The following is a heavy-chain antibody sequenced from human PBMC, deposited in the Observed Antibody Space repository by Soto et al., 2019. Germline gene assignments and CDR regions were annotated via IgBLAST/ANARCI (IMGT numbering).Heavy chain of an antibody. V-gene: IGHV1-8*01. CDR2: MNPNSGNT. Sequence: ASVKVSCKASGYTFTSYDINWVRQATGQGLEWMGGMNPNSGNTGHAQKFQGRVTMTRNTSISTAYMELRSLRSDDTAVYYCARVGEWTHAFDIWGQGTMVTVSS. D-gene: IGHD3-16*01. J-gene: IGHJ3*02. CDR1: GYTFTSYD. CDR3: ARVGEWTHAFDI.